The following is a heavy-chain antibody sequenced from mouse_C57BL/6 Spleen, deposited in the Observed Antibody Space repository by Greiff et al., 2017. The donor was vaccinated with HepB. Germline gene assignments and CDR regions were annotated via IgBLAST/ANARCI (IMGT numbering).Heavy chain of an antibody. Sequence: EVKLLESGGGLVQPGGSLKLSCTASGIDFSRYWMSWVRRAPGKGLEWIGEINPDSSTINYAPSLKDKFIISRDNAKNMLYLQMSKVRSEDTALYYCARHGNYPWFAYWGQGTLVTVSA. D-gene: IGHD2-1*01. CDR3: ARHGNYPWFAY. CDR1: GIDFSRYW. CDR2: INPDSSTI. J-gene: IGHJ3*01. V-gene: IGHV4-1*01.